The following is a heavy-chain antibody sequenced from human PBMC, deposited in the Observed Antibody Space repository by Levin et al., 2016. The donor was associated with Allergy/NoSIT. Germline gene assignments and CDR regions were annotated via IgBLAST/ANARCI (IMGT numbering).Heavy chain of an antibody. V-gene: IGHV1-3*01. D-gene: IGHD6-19*01. Sequence: ASVKVSCKASGYTFTSYAMHWVRQAPGQRLEWMGWINAGNGNTKYSQKFQGRVTITRDTSASTAYMELSSLRSEDTAVYYCARPGGMGASSGWYSPGYFDYWGQGTLVTVSS. CDR1: GYTFTSYA. CDR2: INAGNGNT. CDR3: ARPGGMGASSGWYSPGYFDY. J-gene: IGHJ4*02.